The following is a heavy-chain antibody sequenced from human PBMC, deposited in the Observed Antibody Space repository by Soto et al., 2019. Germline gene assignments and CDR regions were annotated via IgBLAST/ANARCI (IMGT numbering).Heavy chain of an antibody. V-gene: IGHV3-23*01. CDR2: IRASGTTT. CDR1: GFTFKLYD. J-gene: IGHJ4*02. D-gene: IGHD3-10*01. Sequence: GGSLRLSCVASGFTFKLYDMNWVRQAPGKGLEWVSSIRASGTTTYYADTVKGRFTISRDNSKNTLFLQVSTLRADATATYYCAKGNTERGGGRGPLVTVAS. CDR3: AKGNTERG.